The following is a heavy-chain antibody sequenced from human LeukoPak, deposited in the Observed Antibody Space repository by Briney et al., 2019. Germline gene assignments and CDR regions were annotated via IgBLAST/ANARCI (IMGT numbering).Heavy chain of an antibody. CDR3: ARDFPRDYDILTGYYMAGWFDP. CDR2: ISAYNGNT. CDR1: GYTFTSYG. Sequence: ASVKVSCKASGYTFTSYGISWVRQAPGQGLEWMGWISAYNGNTNYAQKLQGRVTMTTDTSTSTAYMELRSLRSDDTAVYYCARDFPRDYDILTGYYMAGWFDPWGRGTPVTVSS. V-gene: IGHV1-18*01. D-gene: IGHD3-9*01. J-gene: IGHJ5*02.